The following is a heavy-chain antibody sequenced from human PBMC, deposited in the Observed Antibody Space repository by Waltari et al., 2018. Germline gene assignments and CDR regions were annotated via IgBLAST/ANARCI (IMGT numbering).Heavy chain of an antibody. CDR1: GFTFSSYS. D-gene: IGHD2-8*02. CDR2: ISSSSSTI. Sequence: EVQLVESGGGLVQPGGSLRLSCAASGFTFSSYSMNWVRQAPGKGLEWVSYISSSSSTIYYADSVKGRFTISRDNAKNSLYLQMNSLRAEDTAVYYCARGEAGGLYYYYYMDVWGKGTTVTISS. CDR3: ARGEAGGLYYYYYMDV. J-gene: IGHJ6*03. V-gene: IGHV3-48*04.